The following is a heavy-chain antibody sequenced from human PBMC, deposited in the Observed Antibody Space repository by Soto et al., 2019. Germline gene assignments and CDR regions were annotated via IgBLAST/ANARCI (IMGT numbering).Heavy chain of an antibody. CDR2: IYYSGNT. CDR3: ARGRPRYGYNSGHSDFDM. V-gene: IGHV4-59*01. Sequence: PXETLYLTCTVSGCSISNYYLRWIRQPPGRGLDWIGYIYYSGNTNYNPSLKSRVTISVDTSKTQFSLKLSSVTAADTAVYYCARGRPRYGYNSGHSDFDMWRQGTMVTVSS. J-gene: IGHJ3*02. CDR1: GCSISNYY. D-gene: IGHD5-12*01.